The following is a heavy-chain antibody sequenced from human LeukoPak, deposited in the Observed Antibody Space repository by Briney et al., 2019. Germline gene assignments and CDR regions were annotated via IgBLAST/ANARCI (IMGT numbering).Heavy chain of an antibody. D-gene: IGHD1-26*01. CDR2: IYHSGST. CDR3: ARVGGSYKFDY. Sequence: PSETLSLTCTVSGYSISSGYYWGWIRQPPGKGLEWIGSIYHSGSTYYNPSLKSRVTISVDTSKNQFSLKLSSVTAADTAVHYCARVGGSYKFDYWGQGTLVTVSS. CDR1: GYSISSGYY. V-gene: IGHV4-38-2*02. J-gene: IGHJ4*02.